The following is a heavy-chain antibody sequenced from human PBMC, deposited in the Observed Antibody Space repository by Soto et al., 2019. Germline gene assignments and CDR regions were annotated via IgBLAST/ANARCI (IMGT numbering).Heavy chain of an antibody. D-gene: IGHD3-3*01. CDR2: IDSRGSTI. J-gene: IGHJ6*02. V-gene: IGHV3-48*03. CDR3: ARDARGDDFWSGYYRSYYYYGMDV. CDR1: GFTFSSYE. Sequence: EVQLVESGGGLVQPGRSLRLSCVASGFTFSSYEMNWVRQAPGKGLEWVSYIDSRGSTIYYADSVKGRFTISRDNAKNSLYLQMNSLRAEDTAVYYCARDARGDDFWSGYYRSYYYYGMDVWGQGTTVTVSS.